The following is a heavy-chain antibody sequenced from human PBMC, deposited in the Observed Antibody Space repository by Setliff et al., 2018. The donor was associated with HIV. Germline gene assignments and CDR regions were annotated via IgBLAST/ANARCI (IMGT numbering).Heavy chain of an antibody. CDR2: IYYSGST. V-gene: IGHV4-59*01. J-gene: IGHJ3*02. CDR1: GGSIRDYY. CDR3: ARAEMATIVAFDI. Sequence: LSLTCRVSGGSIRDYYWSWIRQSPGKGLEWLGYIYYSGSTTYNPSLTSRVTISVDTSKNHFSLKLTSVTAADTAVYYCARAEMATIVAFDIWGQGTMVTVSS. D-gene: IGHD5-12*01.